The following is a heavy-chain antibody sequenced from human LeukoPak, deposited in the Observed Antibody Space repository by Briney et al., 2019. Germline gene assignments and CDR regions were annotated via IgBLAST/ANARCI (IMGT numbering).Heavy chain of an antibody. D-gene: IGHD3-10*01. CDR1: GFTFSSYE. V-gene: IGHV3-48*03. J-gene: IGHJ4*02. Sequence: GGSLRLSCAASGFTFSSYEMNWVRQAPGKGLEWVSYISSSGSTIYYADSVKGRFTISRDNAKNSLYLQMNSLRAEDTAVYYCAREYYGSGSSFDYWGQGTLVTVSS. CDR3: AREYYGSGSSFDY. CDR2: ISSSGSTI.